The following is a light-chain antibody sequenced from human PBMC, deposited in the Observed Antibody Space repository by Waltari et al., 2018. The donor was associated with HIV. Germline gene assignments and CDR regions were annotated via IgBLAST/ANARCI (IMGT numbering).Light chain of an antibody. J-gene: IGLJ2*01. CDR1: SSDIGTYNH. CDR2: AGN. CDR3: SSYSSGTILVI. Sequence: QSALTQPASVSGSPGQSITITCTGSSSDIGTYNHVSWYQQHPGKVPKLSFDAGNVRPSGISNRFSASKSGNTASLTIAGLQAEDEADYYCSSYSSGTILVIFGGGTKVTVL. V-gene: IGLV2-14*02.